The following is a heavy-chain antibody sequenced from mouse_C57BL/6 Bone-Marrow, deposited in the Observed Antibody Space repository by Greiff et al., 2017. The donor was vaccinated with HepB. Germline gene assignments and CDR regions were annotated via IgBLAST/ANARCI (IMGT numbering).Heavy chain of an antibody. CDR1: GFTFKDDY. CDR2: IDPENGDT. V-gene: IGHV14-4*01. J-gene: IGHJ4*01. CDR3: TTPIGADYYGNSPYYYAMDY. D-gene: IGHD1-1*01. Sequence: EVQLQQSGAELVRPGASVKLSCTASGFTFKDDYMHWVKQRPEQGLEWIGWIDPENGDTEYAAKFEGKATITADTSSNTAYLQLSSLTSEDTAVYYVTTPIGADYYGNSPYYYAMDYWGQGTSVTVSS.